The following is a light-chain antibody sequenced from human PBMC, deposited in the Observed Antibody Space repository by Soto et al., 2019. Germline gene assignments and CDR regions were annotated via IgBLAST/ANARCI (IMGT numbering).Light chain of an antibody. J-gene: IGLJ1*01. Sequence: QSALTQPPSASGSPGQSVTISCTGTSSDVGGYNYVSWYQQHPGKAPKLIIYEVTKRPSGVPDRFSGSKSGNTASLTVSGLLAEDEADYYCCSLTTSHTYVFGSGTKLTVL. CDR1: SSDVGGYNY. CDR3: CSLTTSHTYV. CDR2: EVT. V-gene: IGLV2-8*01.